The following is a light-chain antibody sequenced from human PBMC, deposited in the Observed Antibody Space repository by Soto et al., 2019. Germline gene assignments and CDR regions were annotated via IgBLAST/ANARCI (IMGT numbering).Light chain of an antibody. J-gene: IGKJ3*01. CDR3: QQSYSIPPWA. V-gene: IGKV1-39*01. Sequence: DIQMTQSPSSLSASVGDRVTITCRASQSISSYLNWYQQKPGKAPKLLIYAASILQSGVPSRFSGSGSGTDFTLTISSLQPEDFATYFCQQSYSIPPWAFGPGTKVDIK. CDR1: QSISSY. CDR2: AAS.